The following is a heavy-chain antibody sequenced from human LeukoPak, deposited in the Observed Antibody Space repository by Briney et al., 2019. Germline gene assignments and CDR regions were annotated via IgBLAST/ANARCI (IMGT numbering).Heavy chain of an antibody. CDR3: ARVDRRCDAFDI. Sequence: ASVTVSCKVSGYTFTSYAMNWVRQAPGQGLEWMGWMNPNSGNTGYAQKFQGRVTITRNTSISTAYMELSSLRSEDTAVYYCARVDRRCDAFDIWGQGTMVTVSS. CDR1: GYTFTSYA. D-gene: IGHD4-17*01. J-gene: IGHJ3*02. V-gene: IGHV1-8*03. CDR2: MNPNSGNT.